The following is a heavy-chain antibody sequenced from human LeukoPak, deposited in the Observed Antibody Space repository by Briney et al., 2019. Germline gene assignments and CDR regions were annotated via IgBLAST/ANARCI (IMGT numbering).Heavy chain of an antibody. V-gene: IGHV1-2*02. CDR2: INPNSGGT. CDR1: GGTFSSYA. J-gene: IGHJ4*02. CDR3: ATPPPGYSYFDY. D-gene: IGHD5-18*01. Sequence: ASVKVSCKASGGTFSSYAISWVRQAPGQGLERMGWINPNSGGTNYAQKFQGRVTMTRDTSISTAYMELSRLRSDDTAVYYCATPPPGYSYFDYWGQGTLVTVSS.